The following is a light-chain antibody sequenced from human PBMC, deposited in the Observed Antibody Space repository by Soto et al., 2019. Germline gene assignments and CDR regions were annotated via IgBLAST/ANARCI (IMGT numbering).Light chain of an antibody. V-gene: IGKV1-12*02. CDR2: AAS. Sequence: DLQMTQSPSSVSASVGDRVTITCRASQGISNWLTWYQQKPGKAPKLLIYAASNLQSGVPSRFRGTASGTDFTLSISCLQREDFATYYCQQANNFPYSFGPGAKREIK. CDR1: QGISNW. CDR3: QQANNFPYS. J-gene: IGKJ2*03.